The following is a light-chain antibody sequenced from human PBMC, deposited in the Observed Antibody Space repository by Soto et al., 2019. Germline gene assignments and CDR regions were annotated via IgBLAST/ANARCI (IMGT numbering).Light chain of an antibody. CDR1: QSVGIN. CDR2: GAS. CDR3: QQYSSSWT. V-gene: IGKV3-20*01. Sequence: EIVMTQSPDTLSVSPGESATLSCKASQSVGINLAWYQQKPGQAPRILIYGASTRATGIPDRCSGSGSGTDFPLTISRLEPEDVAVYYCQQYSSSWTFGQGTKVEIK. J-gene: IGKJ1*01.